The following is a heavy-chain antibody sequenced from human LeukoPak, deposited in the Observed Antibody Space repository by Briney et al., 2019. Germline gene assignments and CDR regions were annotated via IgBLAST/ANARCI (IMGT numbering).Heavy chain of an antibody. CDR1: GYSFTSYW. J-gene: IGHJ4*02. V-gene: IGHV5-51*01. Sequence: ESLKISCKGSGYSFTSYWIGWVRQMPGKGLEWMGIIDPGDSDTRYSPSFQGQVTISADKSISTAYLQWSSLKASDTAMYYCARRYCSSTSCGYFDYWGQGTLVTVSS. CDR2: IDPGDSDT. CDR3: ARRYCSSTSCGYFDY. D-gene: IGHD2-2*01.